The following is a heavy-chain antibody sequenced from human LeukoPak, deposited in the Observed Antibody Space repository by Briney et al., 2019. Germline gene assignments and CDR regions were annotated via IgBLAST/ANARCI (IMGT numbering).Heavy chain of an antibody. Sequence: PSETLSLTCTVSGGSMSRGGDYWSWIRQHPGKGLEWIGYIYYSGTTYYNPSLRSRITISVDTSKSQFSLNLSSVTAADTAVYYCARTAWRFTNSRDACYLWGRGTMVAVSS. CDR1: GGSMSRGGDY. CDR3: ARTAWRFTNSRDACYL. V-gene: IGHV4-31*03. D-gene: IGHD4-23*01. CDR2: IYYSGTT. J-gene: IGHJ3*01.